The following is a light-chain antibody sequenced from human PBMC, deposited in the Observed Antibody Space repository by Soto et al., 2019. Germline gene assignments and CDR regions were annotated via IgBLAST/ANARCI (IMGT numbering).Light chain of an antibody. V-gene: IGLV2-14*01. Sequence: QSALTQPASVSGSPGQSITISCTGGSSGIGGYNYVSWFQQHPGKAPKLMIYEVTNRPSGVSNRFSGSKSGSTASLTISGLQAEDEADYYCSSYTSSNTLVFGTGTKLTVL. CDR2: EVT. CDR3: SSYTSSNTLV. CDR1: SSGIGGYNY. J-gene: IGLJ1*01.